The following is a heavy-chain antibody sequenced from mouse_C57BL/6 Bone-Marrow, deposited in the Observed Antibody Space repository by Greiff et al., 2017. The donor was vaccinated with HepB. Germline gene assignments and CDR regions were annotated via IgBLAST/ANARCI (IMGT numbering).Heavy chain of an antibody. V-gene: IGHV5-16*01. CDR3: ARDRDYYGSSYWYFDV. Sequence: EVKVEESEGGLVQPGSSMKLSCTASGFTFSDYYMAWVRQVPEKGLEWVANINYDGSSTYYLDSLKSRFIISRDNAKNILYLQMSSLKSEDTATYYCARDRDYYGSSYWYFDVWGTGTTVTVSS. D-gene: IGHD1-1*01. CDR1: GFTFSDYY. CDR2: INYDGSST. J-gene: IGHJ1*03.